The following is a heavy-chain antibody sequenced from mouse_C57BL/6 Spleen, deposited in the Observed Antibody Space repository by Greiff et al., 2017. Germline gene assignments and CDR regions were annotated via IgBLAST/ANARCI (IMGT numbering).Heavy chain of an antibody. CDR3: ARSALTHYFDY. Sequence: VQLQQSGAELVKPGASVKLSCKASGYTFTEYTIHWVKQRSGQGLEWIGWFYPGSGSIKYNEKFKSKATLTVDKPSSTAYMQLSSLTSEDSAVYYCARSALTHYFDYWGQGTTLTVSS. CDR2: FYPGSGSI. D-gene: IGHD4-1*01. CDR1: GYTFTEYT. V-gene: IGHV1-62-2*01. J-gene: IGHJ2*01.